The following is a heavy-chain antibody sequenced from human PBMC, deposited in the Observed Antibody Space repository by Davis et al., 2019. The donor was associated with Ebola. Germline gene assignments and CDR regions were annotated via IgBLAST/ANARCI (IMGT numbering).Heavy chain of an antibody. CDR1: GGSYSGDE. J-gene: IGHJ6*02. Sequence: PSETLSLTCAVYGGSYSGDEWSWIREPPGKGLEGIGEINHSGSTTYNPSLKSRVTISVDTSKNQFSLKLSSVTAADTAVYYCARGQTYYYDSSGYQGGYGMDVWGQGTTVTVSS. V-gene: IGHV4-34*01. D-gene: IGHD3-22*01. CDR3: ARGQTYYYDSSGYQGGYGMDV. CDR2: INHSGST.